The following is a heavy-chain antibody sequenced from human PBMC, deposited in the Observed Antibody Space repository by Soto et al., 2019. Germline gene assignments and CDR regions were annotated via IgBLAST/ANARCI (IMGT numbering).Heavy chain of an antibody. Sequence: LSLTCAVYGGSFSGYYWSWIRQPPGKGLEWIGEINHSGSTNYNPSLKSRVTISVDTSKNQFSLKLSSVTAADTAVYYCARGRGGCSSTSCYQRFYYGMDVWGQGTTVTVSS. D-gene: IGHD2-2*01. CDR3: ARGRGGCSSTSCYQRFYYGMDV. CDR1: GGSFSGYY. V-gene: IGHV4-34*01. J-gene: IGHJ6*02. CDR2: INHSGST.